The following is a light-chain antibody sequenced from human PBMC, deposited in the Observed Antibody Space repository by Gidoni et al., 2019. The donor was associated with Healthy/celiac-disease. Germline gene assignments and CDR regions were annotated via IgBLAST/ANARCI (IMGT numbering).Light chain of an antibody. J-gene: IGKJ1*01. CDR2: WAS. Sequence: DIVMTQSPESLAVSLDERATINCKSSQSVLYSSNNKNYLAWYQQKPGQTPKLLIYWASTRESGVPDQFSGSGSGIDFTLTISSLQAEDVAVYYCQQYYSTPLTFGQGTKVEIK. V-gene: IGKV4-1*01. CDR1: QSVLYSSNNKNY. CDR3: QQYYSTPLT.